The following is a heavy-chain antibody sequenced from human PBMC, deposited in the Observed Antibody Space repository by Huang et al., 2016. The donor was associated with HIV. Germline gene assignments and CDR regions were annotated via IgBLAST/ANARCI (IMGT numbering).Heavy chain of an antibody. D-gene: IGHD3-10*01. V-gene: IGHV1-18*04. Sequence: QVHLVQSRGELKKPGASVRVSCKTSGYTFNTYGIGWVRQAPGKGLEWREGISASSGNQNEAQKVQGRLTLTTDTATRTVYMDLRSLRSDETAVYYCATDTRAYYYGSGTNGMDVWGQGTTVIVSS. J-gene: IGHJ6*02. CDR1: GYTFNTYG. CDR2: ISASSGNQ. CDR3: ATDTRAYYYGSGTNGMDV.